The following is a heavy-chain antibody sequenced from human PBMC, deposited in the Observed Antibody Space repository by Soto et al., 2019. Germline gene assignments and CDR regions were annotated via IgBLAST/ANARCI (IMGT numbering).Heavy chain of an antibody. D-gene: IGHD1-26*01. J-gene: IGHJ6*02. Sequence: QMQLVQSGPEVKKPGTSVKVSCKASGFTFTSSAVQWVRQARGQRLEWIGWIVVGSGNTNYAQKFQERVTITRDMSTSTAYMELSSLRSEDTAVYYCAAGDSGSHHGAYYYYYGMDVWGQGTTVTVSS. V-gene: IGHV1-58*01. CDR2: IVVGSGNT. CDR1: GFTFTSSA. CDR3: AAGDSGSHHGAYYYYYGMDV.